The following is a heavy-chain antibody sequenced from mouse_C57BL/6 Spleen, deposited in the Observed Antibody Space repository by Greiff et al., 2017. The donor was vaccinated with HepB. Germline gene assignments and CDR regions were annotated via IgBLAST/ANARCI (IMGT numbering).Heavy chain of an antibody. CDR1: GYTFTSYG. J-gene: IGHJ4*01. CDR3: ARVSVVAHYYAMDY. D-gene: IGHD1-1*01. CDR2: IYPRSGNT. Sequence: VQLQESGAELARPGASVKLSCKASGYTFTSYGISWVKQRTGQGLEWIGEIYPRSGNTYYNEKFKGKATLTADKSSSTAYMELRSLTSEDSAVYFCARVSVVAHYYAMDYWGQGTSVTVSS. V-gene: IGHV1-81*01.